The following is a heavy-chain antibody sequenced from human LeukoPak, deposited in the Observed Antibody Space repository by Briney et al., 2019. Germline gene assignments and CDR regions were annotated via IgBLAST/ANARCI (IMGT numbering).Heavy chain of an antibody. Sequence: GGSLRLSCAASGFTFSSYAMHWVRQAPGRGLEWVSGITWNSGRIDYADSVKGRFTISRDNAKNSLYLQMNSLRAEDTALYYCVKDINYESGGPFDYWGLGALVTVS. V-gene: IGHV3-9*01. CDR1: GFTFSSYA. J-gene: IGHJ4*02. CDR3: VKDINYESGGPFDY. CDR2: ITWNSGRI. D-gene: IGHD3-22*01.